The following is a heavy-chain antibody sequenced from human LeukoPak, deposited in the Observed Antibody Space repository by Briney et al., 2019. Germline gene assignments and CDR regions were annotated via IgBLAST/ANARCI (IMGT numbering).Heavy chain of an antibody. J-gene: IGHJ6*03. Sequence: GGSLRLSCAASGFTVSSNYMSWVRQAPGKGLEWVSSISTSSSYIYYADSVKGRFTISRHNAKNSVYLQMNSLRAEDTAVYYCARDRIQYCNGGSCSHMNVWGKGTTVTVSS. CDR1: GFTVSSNY. V-gene: IGHV3-21*01. CDR3: ARDRIQYCNGGSCSHMNV. D-gene: IGHD2-15*01. CDR2: ISTSSSYI.